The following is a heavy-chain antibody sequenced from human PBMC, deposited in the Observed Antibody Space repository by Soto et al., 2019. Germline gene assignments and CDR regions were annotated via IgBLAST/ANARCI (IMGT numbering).Heavy chain of an antibody. D-gene: IGHD6-13*01. Sequence: GGSLRLSCAASGFTFSSYGMHWVRQAPGKGLEWVAVISYDGSNKYYADSVKGRFTISRDNSKNTLYLQMNSLRAEDTAVYYCAKDIAAAAPYYYYGMYVWGQGTTVTVSS. CDR2: ISYDGSNK. V-gene: IGHV3-30*18. CDR1: GFTFSSYG. CDR3: AKDIAAAAPYYYYGMYV. J-gene: IGHJ6*02.